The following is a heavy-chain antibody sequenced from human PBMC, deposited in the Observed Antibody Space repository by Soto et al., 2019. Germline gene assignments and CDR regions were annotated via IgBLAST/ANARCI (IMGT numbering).Heavy chain of an antibody. CDR1: GITFSGFW. Sequence: VPLVESGGGSVQPGGSLRLSCVASGITFSGFWMHWVRQVPGKGLVWVASVDSAGSGTSYAESVKGRFTISRDNAKNTLSLQIDSLRVEDTAVYDCATVFEHWGQGIPVTVSS. CDR2: VDSAGSGT. CDR3: ATVFEH. J-gene: IGHJ4*02. V-gene: IGHV3-74*01.